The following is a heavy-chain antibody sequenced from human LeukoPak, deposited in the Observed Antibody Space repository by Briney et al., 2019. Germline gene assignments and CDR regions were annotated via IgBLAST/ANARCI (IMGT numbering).Heavy chain of an antibody. J-gene: IGHJ4*02. V-gene: IGHV3-23*01. D-gene: IGHD3-10*01. CDR2: ISGSGDNT. CDR3: ARVTYGSGTYGAFDY. CDR1: GFTFSSYG. Sequence: PGGTLRLSCAASGFTFSSYGMSWVRQAPGKGLEWVSAISGSGDNTYYADSVKGRFTISRDNSKNTLHLQMNSLRAEDTAVYYCARVTYGSGTYGAFDYWGQGTLVTVSS.